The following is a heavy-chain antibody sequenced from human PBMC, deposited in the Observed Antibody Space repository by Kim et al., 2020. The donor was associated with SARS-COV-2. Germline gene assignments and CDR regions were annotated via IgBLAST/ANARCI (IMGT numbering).Heavy chain of an antibody. CDR3: AKDIAVAGTNY. Sequence: GGSLRLSCAASGFTFISYGMHWVRQAPGKGLEWVAVISYDGSNKYYADSVKGRFTISRDNSKNTLYLQMNSLRAEDTAVYYCAKDIAVAGTNYWGQGTLVTVSS. J-gene: IGHJ4*02. V-gene: IGHV3-30*18. D-gene: IGHD6-19*01. CDR2: ISYDGSNK. CDR1: GFTFISYG.